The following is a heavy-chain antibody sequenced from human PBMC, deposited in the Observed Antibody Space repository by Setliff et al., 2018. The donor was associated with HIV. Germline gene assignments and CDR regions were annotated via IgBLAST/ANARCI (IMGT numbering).Heavy chain of an antibody. CDR3: ARDHRPYFYDKAWFDP. V-gene: IGHV3-11*04. J-gene: IGHJ5*02. Sequence: AGGSLRLSCAASGFTFRNYYMSWIRQTPGKGLEWVSFVTGDGRTKKDADSVKGRFTISRDNAKNSLYLQMNSLRAEDTAVYYCARDHRPYFYDKAWFDPWGQGTLVTVSS. CDR1: GFTFRNYY. CDR2: VTGDGRTK. D-gene: IGHD3-22*01.